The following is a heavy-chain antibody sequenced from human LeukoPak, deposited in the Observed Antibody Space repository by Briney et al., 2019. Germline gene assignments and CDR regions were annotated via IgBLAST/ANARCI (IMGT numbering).Heavy chain of an antibody. CDR1: GASVRSDH. V-gene: IGHV4-59*02. D-gene: IGHD2/OR15-2a*01. CDR3: ARDLSVNAFDI. Sequence: SETLSLTCTVSGASVRSDHWNWIRQSPGKGLEWIAYMHGSGSPNYNPSLASRLTLSVDATENLLSLELTSVTAADTAVYFCARDLSVNAFDIWGQGTLVTVSS. J-gene: IGHJ3*02. CDR2: MHGSGSP.